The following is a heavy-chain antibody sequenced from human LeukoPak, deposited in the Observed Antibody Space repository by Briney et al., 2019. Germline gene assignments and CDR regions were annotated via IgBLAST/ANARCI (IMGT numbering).Heavy chain of an antibody. J-gene: IGHJ4*02. CDR1: GFTLSSYW. V-gene: IGHV3-7*01. D-gene: IGHD6-13*01. CDR2: INQDGSEK. Sequence: PGGSLRLSCAASGFTLSSYWMSWVRQAPGKGLEWVANINQDGSEKYYVDSVKGRFTISRDNAKNSVYLQMDSLRAEDTAVYYCARDRVWTVLYWGQGTLVSVSS. CDR3: ARDRVWTVLY.